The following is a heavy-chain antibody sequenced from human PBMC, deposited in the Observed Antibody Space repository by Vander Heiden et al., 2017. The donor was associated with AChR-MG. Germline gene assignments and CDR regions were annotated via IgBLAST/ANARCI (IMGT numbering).Heavy chain of an antibody. CDR1: GGSISSSSYY. D-gene: IGHD2-21*02. CDR2: IYYSGTT. J-gene: IGHJ5*02. CDR3: ARRQECGGDCRRWFDP. V-gene: IGHV4-39*01. Sequence: QLQLQESGPGLVKPSETLSLTCTVAGGSISSSSYYWGWIRKSPGKGLEWIGSIYYSGTTYYNPSLKSRVTISVDTSKNQFSLKLTSVTAADTAVYYCARRQECGGDCRRWFDPWGQGTLVTVSS.